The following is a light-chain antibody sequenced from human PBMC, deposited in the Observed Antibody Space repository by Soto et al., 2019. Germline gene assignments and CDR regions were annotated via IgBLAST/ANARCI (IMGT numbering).Light chain of an antibody. J-gene: IGKJ1*01. V-gene: IGKV3-15*01. Sequence: DIVVTQSPATLSASPGERVTLSCRASQFVSSRLAWYQQRPGQVPRLLIYDTSTRAPGISARFSGSGSGTEVPLTLSSLQSEDFAVYYCQEYIQWPPGMFGPGTTVDIK. CDR3: QEYIQWPPGM. CDR1: QFVSSR. CDR2: DTS.